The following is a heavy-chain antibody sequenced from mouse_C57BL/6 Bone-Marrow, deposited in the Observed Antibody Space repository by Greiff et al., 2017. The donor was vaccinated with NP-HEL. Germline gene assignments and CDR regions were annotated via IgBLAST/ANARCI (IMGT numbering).Heavy chain of an antibody. CDR3: ARAYYSNYVYAMDY. Sequence: QVQLQQPGAELVMPGASVKLSCKASGYTFTSYWMHWVKQRPGQGLEWIGEIDPSDSYTNYNQKFKGKSTLTVDKSSITAYMQLSSLTSEDSAVYYCARAYYSNYVYAMDYWGQGTSVTVSS. J-gene: IGHJ4*01. V-gene: IGHV1-69*01. CDR1: GYTFTSYW. D-gene: IGHD2-5*01. CDR2: IDPSDSYT.